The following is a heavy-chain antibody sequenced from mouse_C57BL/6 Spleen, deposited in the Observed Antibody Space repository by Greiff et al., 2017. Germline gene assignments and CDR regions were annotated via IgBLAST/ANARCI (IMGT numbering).Heavy chain of an antibody. D-gene: IGHD1-1*01. V-gene: IGHV1-59*01. Sequence: QVQLQQPGAELVRPGTSVKLSCKASGYTFTSYWMHWVKQRPGQGLEWIGVIDPSDSYTNYNQKFKGKATLTVDTSSSTAYMQLSSLTSEDSAVYYCAIYNYYGSSGYCGQGTTLTVSS. CDR3: AIYNYYGSSGY. CDR2: IDPSDSYT. J-gene: IGHJ2*01. CDR1: GYTFTSYW.